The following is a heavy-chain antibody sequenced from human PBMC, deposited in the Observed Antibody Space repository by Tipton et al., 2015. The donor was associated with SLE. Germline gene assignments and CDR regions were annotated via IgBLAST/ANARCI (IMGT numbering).Heavy chain of an antibody. D-gene: IGHD3-10*01. CDR1: GYSISSGYY. CDR3: ASLRTEYYYGSRADY. Sequence: TLSLTCAVSGYSISSGYYWGWIRQPPGKGLEWIGEINHSGSTNYNPSLKSRVTISVDTSKNQFSLKLSSVTAADTAVYYCASLRTEYYYGSRADYWGQGTLVTVSS. J-gene: IGHJ4*02. CDR2: INHSGST. V-gene: IGHV4-38-2*01.